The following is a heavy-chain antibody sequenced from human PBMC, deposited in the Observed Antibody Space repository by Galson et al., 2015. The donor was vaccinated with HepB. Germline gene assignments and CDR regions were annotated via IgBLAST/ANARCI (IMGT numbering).Heavy chain of an antibody. CDR2: ISSDYTSI. D-gene: IGHD3-10*01. CDR1: GFTFSRHA. Sequence: SLRLSCAVSGFTFSRHAFHWVRQAPGRGLEWVALISSDYTSIFYADSVMGRLTISRDNSKDTVYLQMNSLRDEDTAVYYCASDCDGSGSFYNMLGYWGQGTMVTVSS. CDR3: ASDCDGSGSFYNMLGY. J-gene: IGHJ4*02. V-gene: IGHV3-30*07.